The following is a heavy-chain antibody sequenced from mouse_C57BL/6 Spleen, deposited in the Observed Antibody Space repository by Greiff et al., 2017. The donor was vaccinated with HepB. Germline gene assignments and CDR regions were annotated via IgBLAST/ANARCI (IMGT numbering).Heavy chain of an antibody. V-gene: IGHV5-6*01. CDR2: ISSGGSYT. J-gene: IGHJ3*01. CDR3: ASSYYYGSSKAWFAY. D-gene: IGHD1-1*01. Sequence: VQLKESGGDLVKPGGSLKLSCAASGFTFSSYGMSWVRQTPDKRLEWVATISSGGSYTYYPDSVKGRFTISRDNAKNTLYLQMSSLKSEDTAMYYCASSYYYGSSKAWFAYWGQGTLVTVSA. CDR1: GFTFSSYG.